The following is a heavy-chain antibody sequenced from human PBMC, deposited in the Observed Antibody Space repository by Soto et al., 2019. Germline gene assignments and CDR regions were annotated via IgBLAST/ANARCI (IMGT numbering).Heavy chain of an antibody. CDR3: ARGQLPAATTYFDF. D-gene: IGHD2-15*01. J-gene: IGHJ4*02. CDR1: GFTFSSYA. CDR2: IWFDGSNK. Sequence: GGSLRLSCAASGFTFSSYAIHWVRQAPGKGLEWVAIIWFDGSNKYYADSVKGRFSISRDNSKNTLFLQMDSLRAEDTAVYYCARGQLPAATTYFDFWGQGTLVTVPS. V-gene: IGHV3-33*01.